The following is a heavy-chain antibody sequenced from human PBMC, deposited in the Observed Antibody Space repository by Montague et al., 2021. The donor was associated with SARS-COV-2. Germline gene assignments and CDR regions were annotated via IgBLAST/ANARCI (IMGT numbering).Heavy chain of an antibody. Sequence: SETLSLTCEVSGSSISSYYWSWIRQSPGKGLEWIGYVHYTGSTKYNPSLKTRVTLSLDTPKNHFSLKPSSATAADTAVYYCARAQNICCIANCVNYFEVWGLGALVTVSS. D-gene: IGHD1-1*01. CDR3: ARAQNICCIANCVNYFEV. CDR1: GSSISSYY. V-gene: IGHV4-59*01. J-gene: IGHJ4*02. CDR2: VHYTGST.